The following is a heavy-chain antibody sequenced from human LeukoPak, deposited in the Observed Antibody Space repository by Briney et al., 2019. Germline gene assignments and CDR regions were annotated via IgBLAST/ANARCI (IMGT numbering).Heavy chain of an antibody. CDR2: INPNSGGT. Sequence: ASVKVSCKASGYTFTSYDINWVRQATGQGLEWMGWINPNSGGTKYAQKFQGRVTMTRDTSISTAYMELNRLRSDDTAVYYCAREYSSSSSWYGRIDWFDPWGQGTLVTVSS. V-gene: IGHV1-2*02. CDR3: AREYSSSSSWYGRIDWFDP. CDR1: GYTFTSYD. D-gene: IGHD6-13*01. J-gene: IGHJ5*02.